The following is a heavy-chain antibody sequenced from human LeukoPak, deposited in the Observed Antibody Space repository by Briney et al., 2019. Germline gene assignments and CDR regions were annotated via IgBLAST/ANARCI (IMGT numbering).Heavy chain of an antibody. V-gene: IGHV4-59*01. J-gene: IGHJ6*03. CDR2: IYYSGST. Sequence: SETLSLTCAVSGGSISGYYWSWIRQSPDKGLEWIGYIYYSGSTNYNPSLQSRVTISVDTSKNQFSLKITSVTAADAAVYYCARVAIPYDISPYYDGYMDVWGKGTTVTVSS. CDR1: GGSISGYY. D-gene: IGHD3-22*01. CDR3: ARVAIPYDISPYYDGYMDV.